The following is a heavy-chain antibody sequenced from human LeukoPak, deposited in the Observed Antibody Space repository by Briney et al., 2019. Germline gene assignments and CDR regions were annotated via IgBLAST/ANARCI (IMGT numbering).Heavy chain of an antibody. Sequence: GESLKISCKGSGSSFTSYWIGGVRQMPGKGLEWMGIIYPGDSDTRYSPSFQGQVTISADKSISTAYPQWSSLKASDTAMYYCARLPLDYGDDYWGQGTLVTVSS. V-gene: IGHV5-51*01. CDR3: ARLPLDYGDDY. CDR2: IYPGDSDT. CDR1: GSSFTSYW. J-gene: IGHJ4*02. D-gene: IGHD4-17*01.